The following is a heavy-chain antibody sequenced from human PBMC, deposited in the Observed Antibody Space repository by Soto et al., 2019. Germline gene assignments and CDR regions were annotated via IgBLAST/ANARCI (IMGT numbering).Heavy chain of an antibody. CDR3: ARSPHYDFWSGSGPGWFDP. V-gene: IGHV3-66*01. D-gene: IGHD3-3*01. CDR1: GFTVSSNY. Sequence: PGGSLRLSCAASGFTVSSNYMSWVRQAPGKGLEWVSVIYSGGSTYYADSVKGRFTISRDNSKNTLYLQMNSLRAEDTAVYYCARSPHYDFWSGSGPGWFDPWGQGTLVTVSS. J-gene: IGHJ5*02. CDR2: IYSGGST.